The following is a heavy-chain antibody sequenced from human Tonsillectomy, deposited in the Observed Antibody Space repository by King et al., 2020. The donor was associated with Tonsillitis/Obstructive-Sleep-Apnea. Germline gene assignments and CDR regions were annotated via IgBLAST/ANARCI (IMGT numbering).Heavy chain of an antibody. CDR2: IIPFFTTP. CDR3: ARDSIAVAGTAYSYYGMDV. V-gene: IGHV1-69*01. D-gene: IGHD6-19*01. Sequence: QLVQSGAEVKKPGSSVKVSCKASGGTLRSYVIHWVRQAPGQGLKWMGGIIPFFTTPNYAQKFQDRVTITADESTNTAYLELSSIRSEDTAVYYCARDSIAVAGTAYSYYGMDVWGQGTAVTVSS. CDR1: GGTLRSYV. J-gene: IGHJ6*02.